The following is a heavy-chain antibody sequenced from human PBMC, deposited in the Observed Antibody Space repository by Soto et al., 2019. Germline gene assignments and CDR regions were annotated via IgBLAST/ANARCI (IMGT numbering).Heavy chain of an antibody. D-gene: IGHD2-15*01. Sequence: ASVKVSCKASGYTFTSYYMHWVRQAPGQGLEWMGIINPSGGSTSYAQKFQGRVTMTRDTSTSTVYMELSSLRSEDTAVYYCARDTRLARVVVVAATFDYWGQGTLVTVSS. J-gene: IGHJ4*02. CDR3: ARDTRLARVVVVAATFDY. CDR1: GYTFTSYY. V-gene: IGHV1-46*01. CDR2: INPSGGST.